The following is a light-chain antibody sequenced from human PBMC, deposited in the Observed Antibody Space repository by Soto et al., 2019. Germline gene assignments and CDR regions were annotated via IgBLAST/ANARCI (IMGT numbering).Light chain of an antibody. CDR2: KAS. J-gene: IGKJ1*01. V-gene: IGKV1-5*03. CDR1: QSISSW. CDR3: QQYNDNWT. Sequence: DIQMTQSPSTLSASVGDRFTITCRASQSISSWLAWYQQKPGTAPKLLIYKASTLQTGVPSRFSGSGSGTEFTLTISSLQPDDFATYYCQQYNDNWTFGQGTKVEIK.